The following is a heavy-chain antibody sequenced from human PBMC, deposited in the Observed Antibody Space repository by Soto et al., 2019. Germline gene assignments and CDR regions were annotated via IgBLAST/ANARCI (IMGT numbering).Heavy chain of an antibody. CDR3: AKESNAFDI. CDR2: ILRDGSNK. CDR1: GFTLSSYA. J-gene: IGHJ3*02. Sequence: QVQLVESGGGVVQPGGSLRLSCAASGFTLSSYAMHWLRQAPGKGLEWVAVILRDGSNKDYADSVKGRFTISRDSSKDTLYLQMDSLRAEDTAVYYCAKESNAFDIWGQGTMVTVSS. V-gene: IGHV3-30*18.